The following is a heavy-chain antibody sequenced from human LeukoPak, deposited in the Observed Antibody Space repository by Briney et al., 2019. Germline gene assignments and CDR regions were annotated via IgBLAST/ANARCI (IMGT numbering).Heavy chain of an antibody. D-gene: IGHD3-22*01. Sequence: SETLSLTCAVYGGSFSGYYWSWTRQPPGKGLEWIGEINHSGSTNYNPSLKSRVTISVDTSKNQFSLKLSSVTAADTAVYYCARGDYYDSSGYYYESPFDYWGQGTLVTVSS. J-gene: IGHJ4*02. CDR1: GGSFSGYY. CDR3: ARGDYYDSSGYYYESPFDY. CDR2: INHSGST. V-gene: IGHV4-34*01.